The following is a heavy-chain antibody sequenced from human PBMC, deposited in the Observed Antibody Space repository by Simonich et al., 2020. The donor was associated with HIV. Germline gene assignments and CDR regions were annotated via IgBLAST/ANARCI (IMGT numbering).Heavy chain of an antibody. Sequence: QVQLQQWGAGLLKPSETLSLTCAVYVGSFSGYYWSWIRQPPGKGREWIGEINHSGSTNYNPSLKSRVTISLDTSKNQFSLKLSSVTAADTAVYYCARHSASYDSSGRRYFDLWGRGTLVTVFS. V-gene: IGHV4-34*01. CDR1: VGSFSGYY. CDR2: INHSGST. D-gene: IGHD3-22*01. CDR3: ARHSASYDSSGRRYFDL. J-gene: IGHJ2*01.